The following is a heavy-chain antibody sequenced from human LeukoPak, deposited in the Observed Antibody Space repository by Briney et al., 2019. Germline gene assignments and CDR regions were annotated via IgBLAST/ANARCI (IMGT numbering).Heavy chain of an antibody. J-gene: IGHJ2*01. CDR1: GSTFTSYW. V-gene: IGHV5-51*01. CDR3: ARPWFVHSGYDNWYFDL. CDR2: IYPGDSNT. Sequence: LGEPLNAPSQCPGSTFTSYWTDWARPIPGKGLEWMGIIYPGDSNTRYSPSFQGQVTISADKSFSTAYLQWSSLKASDTAMYYCARPWFVHSGYDNWYFDLWGRGTLVTVSS. D-gene: IGHD5-12*01.